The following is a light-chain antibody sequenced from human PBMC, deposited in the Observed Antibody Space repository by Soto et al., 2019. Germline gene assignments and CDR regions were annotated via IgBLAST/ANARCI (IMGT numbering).Light chain of an antibody. J-gene: IGKJ1*01. CDR2: KAS. Sequence: AIQMTQSPSALSASVGDRGTITCRASRGIRTDLGWYQQKPGKAPKLLISKASKLESGVPSRFSGSGSGTDFTLTISGLQPDDFATYYCQQYNPYSPWTFGQGTKVDIK. CDR1: RGIRTD. V-gene: IGKV1-6*01. CDR3: QQYNPYSPWT.